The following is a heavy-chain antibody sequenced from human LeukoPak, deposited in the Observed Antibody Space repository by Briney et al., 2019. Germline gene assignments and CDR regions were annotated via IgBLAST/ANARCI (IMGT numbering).Heavy chain of an antibody. CDR3: ARVDWMIGAFDI. V-gene: IGHV3-48*02. J-gene: IGHJ3*02. CDR2: ITSSSSTI. D-gene: IGHD3-22*01. CDR1: GFTFSTYN. Sequence: GGSLRLSCAASGFTFSTYNMNWVRQAPGKGLEWVSYITSSSSTIYYADSVRGRFTISRDNAKNSLYPQMNSLRDEDTAVYYCARVDWMIGAFDIWGQGTMVTVSS.